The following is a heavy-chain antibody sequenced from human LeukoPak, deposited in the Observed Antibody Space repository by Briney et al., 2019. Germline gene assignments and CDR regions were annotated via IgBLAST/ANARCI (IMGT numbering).Heavy chain of an antibody. CDR2: ISGSGGST. Sequence: PGGSLRLSCAASGFTVSNNYMRWVRQAPGKGLEWVSAISGSGGSTYYADSVKGRFTISRDNSKNTLYLQMNSLRAEDTAVYYCAKEDTAMALDYWGQGTLVTVSS. CDR3: AKEDTAMALDY. V-gene: IGHV3-23*01. J-gene: IGHJ4*02. CDR1: GFTVSNNY. D-gene: IGHD5-18*01.